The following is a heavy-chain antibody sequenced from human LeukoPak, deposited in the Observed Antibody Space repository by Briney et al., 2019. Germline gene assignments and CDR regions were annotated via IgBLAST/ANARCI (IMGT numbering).Heavy chain of an antibody. CDR1: GFTFSSYV. D-gene: IGHD3-3*01. CDR3: AKDFYPYDFWSGYPIDY. CDR2: IRGSGGST. V-gene: IGHV3-23*01. Sequence: GGSLRLSCAASGFTFSSYVMSWVRQAPGKGLEWVSAIRGSGGSTYYADSVKGRFTISRDNSKNTLYLQMNSLRAEDTAVYYCAKDFYPYDFWSGYPIDYWGQGTLVTVSS. J-gene: IGHJ4*02.